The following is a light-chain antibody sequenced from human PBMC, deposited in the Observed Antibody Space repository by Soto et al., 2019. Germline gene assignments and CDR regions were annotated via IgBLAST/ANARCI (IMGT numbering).Light chain of an antibody. CDR3: QQRTNWPSST. Sequence: EIVLTQSPATLSLSPGERATLSCRASQSVNSYLAWYQHKPGQAPRLLIHDASNRATGIPARFSGSGSGTDFTLTISSLEPEDFAVYYCQQRTNWPSSTFGQGTRL. CDR1: QSVNSY. J-gene: IGKJ5*01. CDR2: DAS. V-gene: IGKV3-11*01.